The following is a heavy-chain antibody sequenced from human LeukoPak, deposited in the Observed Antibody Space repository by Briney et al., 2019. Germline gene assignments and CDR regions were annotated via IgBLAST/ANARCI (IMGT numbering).Heavy chain of an antibody. V-gene: IGHV4-34*01. CDR2: INHSGST. D-gene: IGHD6-13*01. J-gene: IGHJ4*02. Sequence: SETLPLTCAVYGGSFSGYYWSWIRQPPGKGLEWIGEINHSGSTNYNPSLKSRVTISVDTSKNQFSLKLSSVTAADTAVYYCARGSIAAAGGGFDYWGQGTLVTVSS. CDR3: ARGSIAAAGGGFDY. CDR1: GGSFSGYY.